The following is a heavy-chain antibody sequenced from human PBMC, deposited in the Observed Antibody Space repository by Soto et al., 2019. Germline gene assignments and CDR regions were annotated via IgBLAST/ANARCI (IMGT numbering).Heavy chain of an antibody. D-gene: IGHD5-18*01. CDR2: IDPSDSYT. Sequence: GESLKISCKGSGYSFTSYWISWVRQMPGKGLEWMGRIDPSDSYTNYSPSFQGHVTISADKSISTAYLQWSSLKASDTAMYYCARARIQQTRGHYYYGMDVWGQGTTVTVSS. V-gene: IGHV5-10-1*01. CDR3: ARARIQQTRGHYYYGMDV. J-gene: IGHJ6*02. CDR1: GYSFTSYW.